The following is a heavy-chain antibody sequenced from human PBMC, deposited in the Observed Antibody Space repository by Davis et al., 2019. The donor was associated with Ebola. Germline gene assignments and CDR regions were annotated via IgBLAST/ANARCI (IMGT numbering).Heavy chain of an antibody. CDR2: ISASGGST. Sequence: GESLKISCAASGFTFSNYAMSWVRQAPGKGLEWVSVISASGGSTYYADSVKGRFTISRDNSKNTLYLQMNSLRAEDTAVYYCARGLTARYSSSWYSPPLYYYYGMDVWGQETTVTVSS. D-gene: IGHD6-13*01. J-gene: IGHJ6*02. V-gene: IGHV3-23*01. CDR1: GFTFSNYA. CDR3: ARGLTARYSSSWYSPPLYYYYGMDV.